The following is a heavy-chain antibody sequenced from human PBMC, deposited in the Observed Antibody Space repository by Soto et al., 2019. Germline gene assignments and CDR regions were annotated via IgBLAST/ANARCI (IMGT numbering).Heavy chain of an antibody. CDR3: ARFISRITMIVVVIFNTNWFDP. J-gene: IGHJ5*02. D-gene: IGHD3-22*01. V-gene: IGHV4-34*01. Sequence: ETLSLTCAVFGGSFSDYYWTWIRQPPGKGLEWIGEINHSGTTSYNPSLKSRLTISVDTSNNQFSLKLSSVTAADTAVYYCARFISRITMIVVVIFNTNWFDPWGQGTLVTVSS. CDR1: GGSFSDYY. CDR2: INHSGTT.